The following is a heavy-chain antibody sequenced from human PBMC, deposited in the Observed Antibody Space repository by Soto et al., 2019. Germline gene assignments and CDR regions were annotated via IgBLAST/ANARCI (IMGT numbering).Heavy chain of an antibody. D-gene: IGHD2-8*01. CDR1: GFTFSSYW. J-gene: IGHJ6*03. CDR2: INSDGSST. V-gene: IGHV3-74*01. CDR3: ARDNGVRYYYYYMDV. Sequence: GGSMRLSCAASGFTFSSYWMHWVRQAPGKGLVWVSRINSDGSSTSYADSVKGRFTISRDNAENTLYLQMNSLRAEDTAVYYCARDNGVRYYYYYMDVWGKGTTVTVSS.